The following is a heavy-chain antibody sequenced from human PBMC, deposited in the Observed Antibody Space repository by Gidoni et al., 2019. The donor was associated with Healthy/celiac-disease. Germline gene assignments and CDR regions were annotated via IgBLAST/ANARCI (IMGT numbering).Heavy chain of an antibody. CDR1: GFTFSSYS. D-gene: IGHD2-8*01. CDR2: ISSSSSYI. CDR3: ARDSLPDIVLMVYANPFDY. Sequence: EVQLVESGGGLVKPGGSLRLSCAASGFTFSSYSMNWVRQAPGKGLEWVSSISSSSSYIYYADSVKGRFTISRDNAKNSLYLQMNSLRAEDTAVYYCARDSLPDIVLMVYANPFDYWGQGTLVTVSS. J-gene: IGHJ4*02. V-gene: IGHV3-21*01.